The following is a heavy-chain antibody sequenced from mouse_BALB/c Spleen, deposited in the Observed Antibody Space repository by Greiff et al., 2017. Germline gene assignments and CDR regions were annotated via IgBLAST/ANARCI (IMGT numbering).Heavy chain of an antibody. V-gene: IGHV1-9*01. Sequence: QVQLQQSGAELMKPGASVKISYKATGYTFSSYWIEWVKQRPGHGLEWIGEILPGSGSTNYNEKFKGKATFTADTSSNTAYMQLSSLTSEDSAVYYCARKRVYYGNYGFDYWGQGTTLTVSS. D-gene: IGHD2-1*01. J-gene: IGHJ2*01. CDR1: GYTFSSYW. CDR3: ARKRVYYGNYGFDY. CDR2: ILPGSGST.